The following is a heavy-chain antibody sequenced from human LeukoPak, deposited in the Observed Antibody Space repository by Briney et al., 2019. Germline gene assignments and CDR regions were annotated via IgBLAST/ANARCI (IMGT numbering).Heavy chain of an antibody. V-gene: IGHV3-23*01. CDR1: GFTFSSYD. CDR2: INKSGGGT. CDR3: AKVTWSSSGSDY. J-gene: IGHJ4*02. D-gene: IGHD6-19*01. Sequence: PGGSLRLSCAASGFTFSSYDMSWVRQAPGKGLEWVSGINKSGGGTYYADSVKGRITMSRDNSKNTLFLQMNSLRAEDTAVYYCAKVTWSSSGSDYWGQGTLVTVSS.